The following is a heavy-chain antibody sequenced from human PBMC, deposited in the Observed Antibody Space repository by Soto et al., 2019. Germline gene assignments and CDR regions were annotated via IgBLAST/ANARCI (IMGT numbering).Heavy chain of an antibody. Sequence: SETLSLTCTVSGGSISSSSYYWGWIRQPPGKGLEWIGSIYYSGSTYYNPSLKSRVTISVDTSKNQFSLKLSSVTAADTAVYYCARHTVKYSSSWYKASDAFDIWGQGTMVTVSS. V-gene: IGHV4-39*01. CDR2: IYYSGST. J-gene: IGHJ3*02. CDR3: ARHTVKYSSSWYKASDAFDI. D-gene: IGHD6-13*01. CDR1: GGSISSSSYY.